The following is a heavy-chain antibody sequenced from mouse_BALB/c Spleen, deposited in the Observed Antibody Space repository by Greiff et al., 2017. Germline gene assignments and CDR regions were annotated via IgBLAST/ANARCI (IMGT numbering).Heavy chain of an antibody. CDR1: GFTFSSFG. D-gene: IGHD1-1*01. CDR3: ATLYYYGRAMDY. Sequence: EVKVEESGGGLVQPGGSRKLSCAASGFTFSSFGMHWVRQAPEKGLEWVAYISSGSSTIYYADTVKGRFTISRDNPKNTLFLQMTSLRSEDTAMYYCATLYYYGRAMDYWGQGTSVTVSS. J-gene: IGHJ4*01. V-gene: IGHV5-17*02. CDR2: ISSGSSTI.